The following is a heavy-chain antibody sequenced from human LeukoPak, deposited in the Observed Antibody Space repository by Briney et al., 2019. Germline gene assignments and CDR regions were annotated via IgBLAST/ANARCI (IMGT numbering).Heavy chain of an antibody. Sequence: SETLSLTCAVSGGSISSGGYPWSWIRQPPGKGLEWIGYIYHSGSTYYNPSLKSRVTISVDRSKNQFSLKLSSVTAADTAVYYCARVPYGSGSYLFDYWGQGTLVTVSS. J-gene: IGHJ4*02. CDR2: IYHSGST. CDR1: GGSISSGGYP. CDR3: ARVPYGSGSYLFDY. D-gene: IGHD3-10*01. V-gene: IGHV4-30-2*01.